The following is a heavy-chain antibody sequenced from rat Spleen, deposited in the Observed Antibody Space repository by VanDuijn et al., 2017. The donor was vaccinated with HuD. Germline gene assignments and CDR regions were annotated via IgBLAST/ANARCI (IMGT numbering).Heavy chain of an antibody. V-gene: IGHV5-31*01. J-gene: IGHJ4*01. Sequence: EVKLVETGGGLVQPGRSLKLSCVASGFTFNNYWMTWIPQAPGKGLEWGASITNTGGSTYYPDSVKGRFTISRDNAKSTVYLQMNSLRSEDTATYYCTRGDAWGQGASVTVSS. CDR3: TRGDA. CDR1: GFTFNNYW. CDR2: ITNTGGST.